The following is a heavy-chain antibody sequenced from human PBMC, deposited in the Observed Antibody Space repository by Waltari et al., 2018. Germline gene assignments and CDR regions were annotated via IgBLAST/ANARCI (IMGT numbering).Heavy chain of an antibody. CDR3: SRDLQHGDFGRGRDY. CDR1: GFTFSSHW. CDR2: TNGDGSST. J-gene: IGHJ4*02. V-gene: IGHV3-74*01. Sequence: EVQLEESGGGLVQPGGSLRLSCAASGFTFSSHWMHWVRQAPGKGLVWGSRTNGDGSSTSYAESVKGRFTISRDNAKNTLYLQMNSLRAEDTAVYYCSRDLQHGDFGRGRDYWGQGTLVTVSS. D-gene: IGHD4-17*01.